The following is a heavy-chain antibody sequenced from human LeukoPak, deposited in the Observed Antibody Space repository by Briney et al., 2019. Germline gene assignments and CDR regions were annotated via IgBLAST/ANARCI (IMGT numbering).Heavy chain of an antibody. J-gene: IGHJ5*02. CDR3: ARDPGTFRGWFDP. CDR2: IYTSGST. CDR1: GGSISSGSYY. V-gene: IGHV4-61*02. D-gene: IGHD1-7*01. Sequence: PSQTLSLTCTVSGGSISSGSYYWSWIRQPAGKGLEWIGRIYTSGSTNYNPSLKSRVTISVGTSKNQFSLKLSSVTAADTAVYYCARDPGTFRGWFDPWGQGTLVTVSS.